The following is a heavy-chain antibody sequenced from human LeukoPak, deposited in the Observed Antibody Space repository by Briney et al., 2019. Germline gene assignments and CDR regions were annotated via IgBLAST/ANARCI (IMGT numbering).Heavy chain of an antibody. Sequence: GGSLRLSCVASGITFSNHWMQWVRQAPGKGLEWVANIKQDGSEKFYLESVKGRFTISRDNAKNSLYLQMNSLRVEDTALYYCAGGTGWLSDSWGQGSLVTVSS. V-gene: IGHV3-7*01. D-gene: IGHD6-19*01. CDR3: AGGTGWLSDS. CDR1: GITFSNHW. CDR2: IKQDGSEK. J-gene: IGHJ4*02.